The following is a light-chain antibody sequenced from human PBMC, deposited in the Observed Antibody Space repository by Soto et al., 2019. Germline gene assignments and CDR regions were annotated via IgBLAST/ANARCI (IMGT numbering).Light chain of an antibody. CDR2: DSS. Sequence: EIVLTQFPATLSLSPGDGATLSCRASQSVSSYLAWYQQKRGQAPRLLIYDSSNRATGIPARFSGSGSGTDFSLIISSLEPGDFAVYYCQQRSNWPLTFGGGTKVDIK. CDR1: QSVSSY. V-gene: IGKV3-11*01. J-gene: IGKJ4*01. CDR3: QQRSNWPLT.